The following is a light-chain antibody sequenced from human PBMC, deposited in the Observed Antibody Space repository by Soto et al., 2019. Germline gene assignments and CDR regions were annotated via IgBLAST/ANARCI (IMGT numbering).Light chain of an antibody. CDR2: AAS. CDR1: QSISSY. J-gene: IGKJ4*01. CDR3: LRRYSTPVS. V-gene: IGKV1-39*01. Sequence: DIQMTQSPSSLSASVGDRVTITCRASQSISSYLNWYQQKLGKAPKLLIYAASSLQSGVPSRFGGRGSGADFSLVSMSLQSEDFSTYYGLRRYSTPVSFGGGTKVEI.